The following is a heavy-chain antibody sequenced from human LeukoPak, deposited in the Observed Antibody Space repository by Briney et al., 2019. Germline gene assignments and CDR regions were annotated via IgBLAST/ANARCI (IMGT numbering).Heavy chain of an antibody. CDR1: GGSISSSSYY. D-gene: IGHD3-22*01. Sequence: TSETLSLTCTVSGGSISSSSYYWGWIRQPPGKGLEWIGSIYYSGSTYYNPSLKSRVTISVDTSKNQFSLKLSSVTAADTAVYYCAKTYYYDSSDFDYWGQGLLVTVSS. J-gene: IGHJ4*02. CDR3: AKTYYYDSSDFDY. V-gene: IGHV4-39*01. CDR2: IYYSGST.